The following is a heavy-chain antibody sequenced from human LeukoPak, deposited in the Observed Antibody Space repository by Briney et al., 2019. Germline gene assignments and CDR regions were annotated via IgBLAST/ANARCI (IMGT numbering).Heavy chain of an antibody. J-gene: IGHJ3*02. V-gene: IGHV3-23*01. D-gene: IGHD3-10*01. CDR3: AKSYGSGSDDAFDI. CDR1: GFTFSSYA. Sequence: GGSLRLSCAASGFTFSSYAMSWVRQAPGKGLEWVSAISGSGGSTYYADSVKGRFTISRDNSKNTLYQQMNSRRAEDTAVYYCAKSYGSGSDDAFDIWGQGTMVTVSP. CDR2: ISGSGGST.